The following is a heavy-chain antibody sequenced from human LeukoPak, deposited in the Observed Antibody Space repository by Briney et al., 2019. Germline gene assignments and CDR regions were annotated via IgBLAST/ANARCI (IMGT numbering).Heavy chain of an antibody. V-gene: IGHV3-74*01. CDR2: ISGDERGT. CDR3: VRDVYQVRSNDYVFDV. J-gene: IGHJ3*01. CDR1: GFTFSNHW. D-gene: IGHD2-2*02. Sequence: PGGSLRLSCVASGFTFSNHWKHWVRQTPGKGLNWISRISGDERGTNYAGSVKGRFIISRDNAKNTLFLQMDSPRVEDTAVYYCVRDVYQVRSNDYVFDVWGPRDNGHRLL.